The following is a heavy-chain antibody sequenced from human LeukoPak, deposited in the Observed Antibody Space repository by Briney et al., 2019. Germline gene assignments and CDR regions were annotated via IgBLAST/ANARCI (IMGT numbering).Heavy chain of an antibody. CDR1: GYTLTELS. V-gene: IGHV1-24*01. CDR3: ATSYYDILTGYRPLAY. CDR2: FDPENGET. D-gene: IGHD3-9*01. Sequence: ASVKVSCKVSGYTLTELSMHWVRQAPGKGLEWMGGFDPENGETIYAQKFQGRVTMTEDTSTDTAYMELSSLRSEDTAVYYCATSYYDILTGYRPLAYWGQGTLVTVSS. J-gene: IGHJ4*02.